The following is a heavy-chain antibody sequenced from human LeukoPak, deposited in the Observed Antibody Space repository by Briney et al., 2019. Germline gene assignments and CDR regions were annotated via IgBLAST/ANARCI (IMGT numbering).Heavy chain of an antibody. CDR2: INHSGST. CDR1: GGSFSGYY. D-gene: IGHD6-13*01. J-gene: IGHJ6*03. Sequence: KPSETLSLTCAVYGGSFSGYYWSWIRQPPGKGLEWIGEINHSGSTNYNPSLKSRVTISVDTSKNQFSLKLSSVTAADTAVYYCARDGGGYSSSRYYYYYMDVWGKGTTVTVSS. V-gene: IGHV4-34*01. CDR3: ARDGGGYSSSRYYYYYMDV.